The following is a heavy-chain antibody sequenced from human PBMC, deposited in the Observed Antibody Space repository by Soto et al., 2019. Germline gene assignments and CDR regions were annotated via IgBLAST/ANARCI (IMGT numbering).Heavy chain of an antibody. Sequence: QLQLKEAGPGLVKSSETLSLTCSVSGASISNSRFYWAWIRPPPGEGLEWIGSIYHTGNAYYNPSLKSRVTIFVYTSKNHYSPKLTSVTAADTALYYWARDYFDSSYYTTNWFDPCGQLALVTVSS. J-gene: IGHJ5*02. CDR1: GASISNSRFY. D-gene: IGHD3-22*01. CDR2: IYHTGNA. V-gene: IGHV4-39*02. CDR3: ARDYFDSSYYTTNWFDP.